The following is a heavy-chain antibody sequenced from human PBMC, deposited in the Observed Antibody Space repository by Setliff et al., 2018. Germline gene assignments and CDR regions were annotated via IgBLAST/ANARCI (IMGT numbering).Heavy chain of an antibody. CDR2: IYYRGTT. CDR1: GASISSGTYY. D-gene: IGHD1-1*01. Sequence: TLSLTCTVSGASISSGTYYWAWIRQPPGKGLEWIGRIYYRGTTYSNASLASRLTISVDTAKNQFSLKLTSVTAADTAVYYCARTGTYRYFDYWGQGTQVTVSS. J-gene: IGHJ4*02. V-gene: IGHV4-39*01. CDR3: ARTGTYRYFDY.